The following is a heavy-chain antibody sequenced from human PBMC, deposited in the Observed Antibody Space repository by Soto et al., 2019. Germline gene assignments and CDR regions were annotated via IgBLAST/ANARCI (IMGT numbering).Heavy chain of an antibody. CDR1: GDSTHSGGSW. CDR3: ARVGYYYDSSGYYSYYFDY. CDR2: IYHSGST. D-gene: IGHD3-22*01. J-gene: IGHJ4*02. Sequence: PSETLSLTCDVSGDSTHSGGSWWSWVRQAPGKGLEWIGEIYHSGSTNHNPSLKRRVTISVDTSKNQFSLKLSSVTAADTAVYYCARVGYYYDSSGYYSYYFDYWGQGTLVTVSS. V-gene: IGHV4-4*02.